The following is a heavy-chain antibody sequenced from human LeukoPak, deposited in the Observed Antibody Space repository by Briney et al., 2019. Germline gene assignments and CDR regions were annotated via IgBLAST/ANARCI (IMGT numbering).Heavy chain of an antibody. V-gene: IGHV3-9*01. J-gene: IGHJ4*02. CDR2: ISWNSGSI. Sequence: GGSLRLSCAASGFTFDDYAMHWVRQAPGKGLEWVSGISWNSGSIGYADSVKGRFTISRDNAKNSLYLQMNSLRAEDTALYYCAKDYGYSSSWLGYWGQGTLVTVSS. CDR3: AKDYGYSSSWLGY. CDR1: GFTFDDYA. D-gene: IGHD6-13*01.